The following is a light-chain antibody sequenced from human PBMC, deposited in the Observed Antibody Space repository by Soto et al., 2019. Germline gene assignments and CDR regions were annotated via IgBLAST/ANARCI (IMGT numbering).Light chain of an antibody. CDR2: DNS. CDR3: PSSHVSLRAPA. Sequence: QSVLTQPPSLSGAPGQRVTISCTGSRSNIGAGYDVPWYQHLPGTAPKVLIFDNSNRPSGVPDRFSGSKSGTSASLAITGLQPEDEAVYYCPSSHVSLRAPAFGGGTKLTVL. V-gene: IGLV1-40*01. J-gene: IGLJ2*01. CDR1: RSNIGAGYD.